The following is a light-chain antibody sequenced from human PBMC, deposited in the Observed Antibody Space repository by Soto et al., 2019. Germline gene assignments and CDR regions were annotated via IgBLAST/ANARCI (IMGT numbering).Light chain of an antibody. CDR2: GAS. V-gene: IGKV3-15*01. CDR1: QSVSGN. CDR3: QQYNNWPRT. J-gene: IGKJ1*01. Sequence: EKGETQFPATPSVSPGGKGTPSCRASQSVSGNLAWYQQKPGQAPRLLIYGASTRAAGIPATFSGSGSGTEFTLTISSLQSEDFAVYYCQQYNNWPRTFGQGTKVDIK.